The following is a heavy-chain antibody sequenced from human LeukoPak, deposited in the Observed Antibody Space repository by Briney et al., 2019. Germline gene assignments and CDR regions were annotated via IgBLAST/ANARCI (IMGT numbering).Heavy chain of an antibody. CDR2: IYYSGST. CDR3: ARSYEIQQWLAPGWFDP. Sequence: SETLSLTCTVSGGSISSYYWSWIRQPPGKGLGWIGYIYYSGSTNYNPSLKRRVTISVDTSKNQFSLKLSSVTAADTAVYYCARSYEIQQWLAPGWFDPWGQGTLVTVSS. CDR1: GGSISSYY. J-gene: IGHJ5*02. V-gene: IGHV4-59*01. D-gene: IGHD6-19*01.